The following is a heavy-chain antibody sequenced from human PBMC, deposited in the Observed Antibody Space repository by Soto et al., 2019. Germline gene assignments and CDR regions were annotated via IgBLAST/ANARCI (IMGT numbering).Heavy chain of an antibody. CDR1: GGSISSGGYS. J-gene: IGHJ4*02. CDR2: IYHSGST. CDR3: ARGQPHDY. Sequence: SETLSLTCAVSGGSISSGGYSWSWIRQPPGKGLEWIGYIYHSGSTYYNPSLKSRVTISVDRSKNQFSLKLSSVTAADTAVYYCARGQPHDYWGQGTLVTVSS. V-gene: IGHV4-30-2*01.